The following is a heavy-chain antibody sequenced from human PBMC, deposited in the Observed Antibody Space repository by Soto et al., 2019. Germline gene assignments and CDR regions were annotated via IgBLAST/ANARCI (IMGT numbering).Heavy chain of an antibody. D-gene: IGHD2-15*01. Sequence: QVQLVQSGAEVKKPGSSVKVSCKASGGTSSSYAISWVRQAPGQGLEWMGGIIPIFGTANYAQKFQGRVTITADESTSTAYMELSSLRSEDTAVYYCASSPCSGGSCYSVRWFDPWGQGTLVTVSS. CDR3: ASSPCSGGSCYSVRWFDP. J-gene: IGHJ5*02. V-gene: IGHV1-69*12. CDR2: IIPIFGTA. CDR1: GGTSSSYA.